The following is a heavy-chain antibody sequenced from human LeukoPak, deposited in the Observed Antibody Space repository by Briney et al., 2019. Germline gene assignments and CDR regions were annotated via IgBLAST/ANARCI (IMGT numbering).Heavy chain of an antibody. J-gene: IGHJ5*02. CDR2: IYSGGST. D-gene: IGHD3-10*01. CDR3: AREGDYYGSPLDP. Sequence: GGSLRLSCAASGFTVSSNYMSWVRQAPGKGLEWVSVIYSGGSTYYADSVKGRFTISRDKSKNTLYLQMNSLRAEDTAVYYCAREGDYYGSPLDPWGQGTLVTVSS. CDR1: GFTVSSNY. V-gene: IGHV3-53*01.